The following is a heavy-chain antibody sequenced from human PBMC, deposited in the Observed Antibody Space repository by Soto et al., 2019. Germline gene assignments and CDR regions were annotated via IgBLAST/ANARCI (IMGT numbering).Heavy chain of an antibody. CDR3: ASAPLDYGDTVDYFDY. J-gene: IGHJ4*02. CDR1: GYTFTSYA. V-gene: IGHV1-3*01. Sequence: GASVKVSCKASGYTFTSYAMHWVRQAPGQRLEWMGWINAGNGNTKYSQKFQGRVTITRDTSASTAYMELSSLRSEDTAVYYCASAPLDYGDTVDYFDYWGQGTLVTVSS. CDR2: INAGNGNT. D-gene: IGHD4-17*01.